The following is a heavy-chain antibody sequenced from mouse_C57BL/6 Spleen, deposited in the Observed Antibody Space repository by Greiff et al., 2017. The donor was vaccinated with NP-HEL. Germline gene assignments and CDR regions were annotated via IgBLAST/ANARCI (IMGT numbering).Heavy chain of an antibody. CDR1: GFTFSSYA. V-gene: IGHV5-4*01. J-gene: IGHJ4*01. Sequence: EVQRVESGGGLVKPGGSLKLSCAASGFTFSSYAMSWVRQTPEKRLEWVATISDGGSYTYYPDNVKGRFTISRDNAKNNLYLQMSHLKSEDTAMYYCARETMVGYYAMDYWGQGTSVTVSS. CDR2: ISDGGSYT. CDR3: ARETMVGYYAMDY. D-gene: IGHD2-2*01.